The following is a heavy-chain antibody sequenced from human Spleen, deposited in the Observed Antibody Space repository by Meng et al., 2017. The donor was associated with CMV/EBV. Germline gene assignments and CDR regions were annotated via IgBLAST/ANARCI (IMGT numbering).Heavy chain of an antibody. CDR2: INPDSGDT. D-gene: IGHD3-3*01. V-gene: IGHV1-2*02. J-gene: IGHJ2*01. Sequence: KTSGYTFTGYYIHWVRQAPGQGLEWMGWINPDSGDTAYTQKFQGRVTMTRDTSITTAYMELSTLTSDDTAVFYCARTYDLKGWYFDLWGRGTLVTVSS. CDR1: GYTFTGYY. CDR3: ARTYDLKGWYFDL.